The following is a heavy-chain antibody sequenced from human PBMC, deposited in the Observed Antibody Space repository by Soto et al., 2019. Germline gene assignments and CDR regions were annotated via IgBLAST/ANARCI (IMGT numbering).Heavy chain of an antibody. CDR2: FDLENGET. D-gene: IGHD3-10*01. V-gene: IGHV1-24*01. Sequence: ASVKVSCKVSGYTLTELSIDWVRQARGEGLEWMGGFDLENGETIYAQRFQGRVTMTEESSADTPYMELSSLSSDDTPLSYCAIAVRRSNQFDPWGQGTMVTVSS. CDR3: AIAVRRSNQFDP. CDR1: GYTLTELS. J-gene: IGHJ5*02.